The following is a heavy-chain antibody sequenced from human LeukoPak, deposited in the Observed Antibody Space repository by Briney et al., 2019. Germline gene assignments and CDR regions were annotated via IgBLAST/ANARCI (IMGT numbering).Heavy chain of an antibody. V-gene: IGHV3-23*01. CDR3: AKDRGGVYYGSGSYYFDY. CDR1: GFTFSSYA. D-gene: IGHD3-10*01. Sequence: GRSLRLSCAASGFTFSSYAMSWVRQAPGKGLEWVSAISGSGGSTYYADSVKGRFTISRDNSKNTLYLQMNSLRAEDTAVYYCAKDRGGVYYGSGSYYFDYWGQGTLVTVSS. CDR2: ISGSGGST. J-gene: IGHJ4*02.